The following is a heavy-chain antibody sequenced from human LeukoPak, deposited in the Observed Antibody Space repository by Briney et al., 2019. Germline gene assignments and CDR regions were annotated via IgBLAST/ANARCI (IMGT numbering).Heavy chain of an antibody. CDR2: INPNSGGT. V-gene: IGHV1-2*02. CDR3: ASGPSDLGSSSQY. CDR1: QYIFTAYH. Sequence: GASVKVSCKASQYIFTAYHIHWVRQAPGQGLEWMGWINPNSGGTNYAQKFQGSVTMTTDTSISTAYMELSRLRSDDTAVYYCASGPSDLGSSSQYWGQGTLVTVSS. D-gene: IGHD6-6*01. J-gene: IGHJ4*02.